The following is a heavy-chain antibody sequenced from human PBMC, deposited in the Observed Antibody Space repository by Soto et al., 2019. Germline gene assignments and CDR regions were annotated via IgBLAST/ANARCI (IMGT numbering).Heavy chain of an antibody. J-gene: IGHJ6*02. CDR2: INHSGST. Sequence: SETLSLTCAVYGGSFSGYYWSWIRQPPGKGLEWIGEINHSGSTNYNPSLKSRVTISVDTSKNQFSLKLSSVTAADTAVYYCARGRRGYYYYYGMDVWGQGTTVTVSS. D-gene: IGHD6-25*01. V-gene: IGHV4-34*01. CDR3: ARGRRGYYYYYGMDV. CDR1: GGSFSGYY.